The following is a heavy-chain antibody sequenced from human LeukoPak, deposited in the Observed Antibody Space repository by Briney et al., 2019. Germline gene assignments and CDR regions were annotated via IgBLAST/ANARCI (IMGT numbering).Heavy chain of an antibody. CDR3: TRSFWSGPTDY. V-gene: IGHV3-73*01. D-gene: IGHD3-3*01. J-gene: IGHJ4*02. CDR2: IRSKANSYAT. CDR1: GFTFSGSA. Sequence: GGSLRLSSAASGFTFSGSAMHWVRQASGKGLEWVGRIRSKANSYATAYAASVKGRFTISRDDSKNTAYLQMNSLKTEDTAVYYCTRSFWSGPTDYWGQGTLVTVSS.